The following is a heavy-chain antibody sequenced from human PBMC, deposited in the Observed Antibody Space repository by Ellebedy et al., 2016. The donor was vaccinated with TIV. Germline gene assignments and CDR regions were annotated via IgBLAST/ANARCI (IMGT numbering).Heavy chain of an antibody. Sequence: PGGSLRLSCAASGFTFSGFGIHWVRQAPGKGLEWVAIIWYDGSNAYYADSVKGRFTISRDNSKNTLYLQMNSLRAEDTAVYYCARNRYCSSGDCYALGYWGQGTLVTVSS. V-gene: IGHV3-33*01. CDR1: GFTFSGFG. CDR3: ARNRYCSSGDCYALGY. D-gene: IGHD2-15*01. CDR2: IWYDGSNA. J-gene: IGHJ4*02.